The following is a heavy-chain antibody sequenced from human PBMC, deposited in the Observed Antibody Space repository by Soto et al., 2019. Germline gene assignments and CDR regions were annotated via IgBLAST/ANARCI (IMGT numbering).Heavy chain of an antibody. CDR2: ICSDGSNK. J-gene: IGHJ4*02. D-gene: IGHD2-15*01. Sequence: GGSLRLSCVASGFTFSSYCMHWVRQAPGKGLEWVSGICSDGSNKSYADSVKGRFTISRDNAKNTLYLQMNSLRAEDTAVYYCVRTSLVVAAATREDYWGQGTLVTVSS. CDR1: GFTFSSYC. V-gene: IGHV3-74*01. CDR3: VRTSLVVAAATREDY.